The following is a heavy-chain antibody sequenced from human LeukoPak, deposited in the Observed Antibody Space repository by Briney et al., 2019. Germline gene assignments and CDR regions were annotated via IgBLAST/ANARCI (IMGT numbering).Heavy chain of an antibody. CDR3: ARDLNPEPRDGYGY. Sequence: PGGSLRLSCAASGFTFSSYGMHWVRQAPGKGLEWVAVIWYGGSNKYYADSVKGRFTISRDNSKNTLYLQMNSLRAEDTAVYYCARDLNPEPRDGYGYWGQGTLVTVSS. CDR2: IWYGGSNK. D-gene: IGHD5-24*01. CDR1: GFTFSSYG. J-gene: IGHJ4*02. V-gene: IGHV3-33*08.